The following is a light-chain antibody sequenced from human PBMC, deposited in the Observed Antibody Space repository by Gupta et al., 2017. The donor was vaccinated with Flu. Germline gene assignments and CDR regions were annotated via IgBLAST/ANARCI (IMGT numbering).Light chain of an antibody. J-gene: IGKJ2*03. V-gene: IGKV3-20*01. CDR1: QSVSSSY. CDR3: QQYGSSPAPYS. Sequence: EIVLTQSPGTLSLSPGERATLSCRASQSVSSSYLAWYQQKPGQAPRLLIYGASSRATGIPDRFSGSGSGTDFTLTISRLEPEDFAVYYCQQYGSSPAPYSCGQETKLEI. CDR2: GAS.